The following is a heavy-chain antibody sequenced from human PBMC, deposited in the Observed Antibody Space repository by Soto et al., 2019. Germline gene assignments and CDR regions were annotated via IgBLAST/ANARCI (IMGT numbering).Heavy chain of an antibody. D-gene: IGHD3-22*01. CDR3: ASWDSSGYGLFDY. CDR2: IIPIFGTA. V-gene: IGHV1-69*13. CDR1: GGTFSSYA. Sequence: SVNVSCKASGGTFSSYAISWVRQAPGQGLEWMGGIIPIFGTANYAQKFQGRVTITADESTSTAYMELSSLRSEDTAVYYCASWDSSGYGLFDYWGQGTLVTVSS. J-gene: IGHJ4*02.